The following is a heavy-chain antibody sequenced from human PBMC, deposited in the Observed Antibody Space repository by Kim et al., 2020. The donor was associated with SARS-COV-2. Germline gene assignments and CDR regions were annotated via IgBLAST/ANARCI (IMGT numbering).Heavy chain of an antibody. CDR2: IIPIFGTA. CDR3: ARAKITMVRGVQNWFDP. J-gene: IGHJ5*02. Sequence: SVKVSCKASGGTFSSYAISWVRQAPGQGLEWMGGIIPIFGTANYAQKFQGRVTITADESTSTAYMELSSLRSEDTAVYYCARAKITMVRGVQNWFDPWGQGTLVTVSS. V-gene: IGHV1-69*13. CDR1: GGTFSSYA. D-gene: IGHD3-10*01.